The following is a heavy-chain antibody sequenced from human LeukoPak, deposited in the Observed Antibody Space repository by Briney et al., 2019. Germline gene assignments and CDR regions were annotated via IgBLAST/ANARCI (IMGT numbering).Heavy chain of an antibody. V-gene: IGHV1-2*02. J-gene: IGHJ4*02. CDR2: INPNSGGT. D-gene: IGHD3-3*02. Sequence: ASVKVSCKASGYTFTGYYMHWVRQAPGQGLDWMGWINPNSGGTNYAQKFQGRVTMTRDTSISTAYMELSRLRSDDTAVYYCVFSSLCYASVYWGQGTLVTVSS. CDR1: GYTFTGYY. CDR3: VFSSLCYASVY.